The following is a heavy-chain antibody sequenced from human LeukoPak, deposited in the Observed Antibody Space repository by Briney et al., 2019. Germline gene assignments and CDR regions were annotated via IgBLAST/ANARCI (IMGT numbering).Heavy chain of an antibody. J-gene: IGHJ6*02. V-gene: IGHV4-39*01. CDR2: IYYSGST. D-gene: IGHD6-13*01. CDR1: GGSISSSSYY. CDR3: ASEQLDPVYYYYYYGMDV. Sequence: SETLSLTCTVSGGSISSSSYYWGWIRQPPGKGLEWIGSIYYSGSTYYNPSLKSRVTISVDTSKNQFSLKLSSVTAADTAVYYCASEQLDPVYYYYYYGMDVWGQGTTVTVSS.